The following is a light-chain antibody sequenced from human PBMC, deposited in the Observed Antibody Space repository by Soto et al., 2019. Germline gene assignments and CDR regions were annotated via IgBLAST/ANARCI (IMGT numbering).Light chain of an antibody. CDR1: QSVSSN. V-gene: IGKV3-11*01. Sequence: EIVMTQSPATLSVSPWERATLSSRASQSVSSNLAWYQQKPGQAPRLLIYDASNRATGIPARFSGSGSGTDFTLTISSLEPEDFAVYYCQQRSNWPPGFTFGPGTKVDIK. J-gene: IGKJ3*01. CDR2: DAS. CDR3: QQRSNWPPGFT.